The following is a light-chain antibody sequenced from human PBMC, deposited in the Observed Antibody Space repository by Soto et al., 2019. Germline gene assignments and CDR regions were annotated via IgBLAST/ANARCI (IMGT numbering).Light chain of an antibody. CDR3: SSYTSSSTRV. V-gene: IGLV2-14*01. CDR2: DVT. Sequence: QSVLTQPASVSGSPGQSITISCTGTSSDVGGYNYVSWFQQHPGRAPKLIIYDVTNRPSGVSNCFSGSKSGNTASLTISGLQAEDEADYYCSSYTSSSTRVFGTGTKVT. CDR1: SSDVGGYNY. J-gene: IGLJ1*01.